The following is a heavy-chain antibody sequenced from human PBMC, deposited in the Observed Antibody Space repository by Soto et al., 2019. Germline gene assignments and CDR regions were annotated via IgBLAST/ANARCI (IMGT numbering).Heavy chain of an antibody. Sequence: QVQLVESGGGVVQPGRSLRLSCAASGFTFSSYAMHWVRQAPGKGLEWVAVISYDGSNKYYADSVKGRFTISRDNSKNTLYLQMNSLRAEDTAVYYCARDGPYGDYGYFDYWGQGTLVTVSS. CDR2: ISYDGSNK. CDR1: GFTFSSYA. D-gene: IGHD4-17*01. CDR3: ARDGPYGDYGYFDY. J-gene: IGHJ4*02. V-gene: IGHV3-30-3*01.